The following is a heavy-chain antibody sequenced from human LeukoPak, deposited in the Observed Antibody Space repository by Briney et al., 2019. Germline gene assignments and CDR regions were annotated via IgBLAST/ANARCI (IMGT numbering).Heavy chain of an antibody. V-gene: IGHV3-53*01. J-gene: IGHJ4*02. D-gene: IGHD6-13*01. CDR3: ARGVLYSSTYYY. Sequence: GGSLRLSCAASGLTVSSNYMSWVRQAPGKGLEWVSVIYSGGSTYYADSVNGRFTISRDNSNNTVYLQMNSLRAEDTAVYYCARGVLYSSTYYYWGQGTLVTVSS. CDR1: GLTVSSNY. CDR2: IYSGGST.